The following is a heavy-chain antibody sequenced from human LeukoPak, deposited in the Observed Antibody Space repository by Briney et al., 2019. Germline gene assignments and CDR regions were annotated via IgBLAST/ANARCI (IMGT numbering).Heavy chain of an antibody. CDR1: GGSISSYY. J-gene: IGHJ4*02. V-gene: IGHV4-59*01. D-gene: IGHD4-11*01. CDR3: ARWYSNFAFDY. Sequence: SETLSLTCTVSGGSISSYYWSWIRQPPGKGLEWIGYIYYSASTNYNPSLKSRVTISVDTSKNQFSLKLSSVTAADTAVYYCARWYSNFAFDYWGQGTLVTVSS. CDR2: IYYSAST.